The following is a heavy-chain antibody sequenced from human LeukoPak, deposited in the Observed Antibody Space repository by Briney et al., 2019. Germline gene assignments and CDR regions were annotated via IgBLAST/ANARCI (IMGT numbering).Heavy chain of an antibody. V-gene: IGHV3-48*01. CDR2: ISSSSSTI. CDR1: GFTFSSYS. CDR3: ARDGAAAAGTFDY. Sequence: GGSLRLSCAASGFTFSSYSMNWVRQAPGKGLEWVSYISSSSSTIYYADSVKGRFTISRDNAKNSLYLQMNSLRAEDTAVYYCARDGAAAAGTFDYWGQGTLVTVSS. J-gene: IGHJ4*02. D-gene: IGHD6-13*01.